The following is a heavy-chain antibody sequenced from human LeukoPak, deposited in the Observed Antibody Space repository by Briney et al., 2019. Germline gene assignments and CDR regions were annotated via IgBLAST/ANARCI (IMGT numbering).Heavy chain of an antibody. CDR3: ARDQGEYSSSSGLDY. Sequence: GGSLRLSCAASGFTFSSYSMNWVRQAPGKGLEWVSSISSSSYIYYSESVTGRFTISRDNAKNSLYLQMNSLRAEDTAVYYCARDQGEYSSSSGLDYWGQGTLVTVSS. CDR1: GFTFSSYS. CDR2: ISSSSYI. V-gene: IGHV3-21*01. D-gene: IGHD6-6*01. J-gene: IGHJ4*02.